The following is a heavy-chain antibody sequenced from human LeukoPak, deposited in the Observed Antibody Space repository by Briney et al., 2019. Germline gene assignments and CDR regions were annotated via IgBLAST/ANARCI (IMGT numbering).Heavy chain of an antibody. D-gene: IGHD3-10*01. J-gene: IGHJ4*02. Sequence: PGGSLRLSCAASGFTFSSYGMHWVRQAPGKGLEYVSAISSNGGSTYYADSVKGRFIISRDNSKNTLYLQMSSLRAEDTAVYYCVKEGGSGSYAQTPFDYWGQGTLVTVSS. V-gene: IGHV3-64D*06. CDR3: VKEGGSGSYAQTPFDY. CDR1: GFTFSSYG. CDR2: ISSNGGST.